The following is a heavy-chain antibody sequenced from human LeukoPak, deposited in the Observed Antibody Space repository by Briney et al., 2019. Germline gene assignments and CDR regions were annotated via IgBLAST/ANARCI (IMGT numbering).Heavy chain of an antibody. CDR3: AREYCSSTSCYADFDY. CDR2: INPNSGGT. J-gene: IGHJ4*02. V-gene: IGHV1-2*02. D-gene: IGHD2-2*01. Sequence: GASVTVSCKASVYTFTVYYMHWVRQAPGQGGEWMGWINPNSGGTNYAQKFQGRVTITRDTSISTAYMELSRLRSDDTAVYYCAREYCSSTSCYADFDYWGQGTLVTVSS. CDR1: VYTFTVYY.